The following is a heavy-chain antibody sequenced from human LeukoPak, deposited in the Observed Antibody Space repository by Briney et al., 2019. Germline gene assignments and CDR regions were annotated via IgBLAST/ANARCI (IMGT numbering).Heavy chain of an antibody. J-gene: IGHJ3*02. D-gene: IGHD2-15*01. CDR2: IWYDGSNK. V-gene: IGHV3-33*01. CDR3: AREYCSGGSCYSSLDAFDI. CDR1: GLTFRNYG. Sequence: GKSLRLSCAASGLTFRNYGMHWVRQAPGKGLEWVAVIWYDGSNKYYADSVKGRFTISRDNSKDTLYLQMNSLRAEDTAVYYCAREYCSGGSCYSSLDAFDIWGQGTMVTVSS.